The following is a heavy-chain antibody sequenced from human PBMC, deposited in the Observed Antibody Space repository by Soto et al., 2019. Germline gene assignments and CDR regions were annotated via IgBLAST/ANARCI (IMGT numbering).Heavy chain of an antibody. CDR1: GGTFSSYA. J-gene: IGHJ4*02. V-gene: IGHV1-69*13. CDR3: ARNSRSVREYMFAY. Sequence: SVKVSCKASGGTFSSYAISWARQAPGQGLEWMGGIIPLFGTANYAQKFQGRVTITADESTSTAYMDLSSLRSEDTAVYYCARNSRSVREYMFAYRGQGTLVTVPQ. CDR2: IIPLFGTA. D-gene: IGHD6-6*01.